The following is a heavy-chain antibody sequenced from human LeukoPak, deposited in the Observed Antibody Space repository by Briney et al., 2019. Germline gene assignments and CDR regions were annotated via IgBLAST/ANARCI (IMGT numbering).Heavy chain of an antibody. Sequence: GASVKVSCKASGGTFISYAISWVRQAPGQGLEWMGGIIPIFGTANYAQKFQGRVTITADESTSTAYMELSSLRSEDTAVYYCAREETGYSSGWYVYWGQGTLVTVSS. D-gene: IGHD6-19*01. V-gene: IGHV1-69*13. CDR3: AREETGYSSGWYVY. CDR1: GGTFISYA. CDR2: IIPIFGTA. J-gene: IGHJ4*02.